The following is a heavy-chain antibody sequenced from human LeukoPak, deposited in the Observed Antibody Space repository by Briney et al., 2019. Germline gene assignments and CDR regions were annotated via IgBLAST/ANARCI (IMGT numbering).Heavy chain of an antibody. J-gene: IGHJ4*02. Sequence: PGGSLTLSCEASGFTFGSYEMTWVRQAPGKGLEWVSYISSSSSTIYYADSVKGRFTISRDNAKNSLYLQMNSLRAEDTAVYYCARGQDIVVVVAATENGYYFDYWGQGTLVTVSS. D-gene: IGHD2-15*01. V-gene: IGHV3-48*03. CDR2: ISSSSSTI. CDR1: GFTFGSYE. CDR3: ARGQDIVVVVAATENGYYFDY.